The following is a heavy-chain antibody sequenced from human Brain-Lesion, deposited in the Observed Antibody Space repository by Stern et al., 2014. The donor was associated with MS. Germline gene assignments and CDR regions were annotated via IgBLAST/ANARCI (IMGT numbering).Heavy chain of an antibody. CDR1: GGSISSGGYY. D-gene: IGHD2-2*01. V-gene: IGHV4-61*02. CDR2: IFNSGST. CDR3: ARGRVVPGFQYYATDV. Sequence: QVQLQESGPGLVKPSQTLSLSCTVSGGSISSGGYYWSWIRQPAGKGLEWIGRIFNSGSTSYTPPLKSGVTISKDTSKNQFSLRLNSMTAADTAVYYCARGRVVPGFQYYATDVWGQGTTVIVSS. J-gene: IGHJ6*02.